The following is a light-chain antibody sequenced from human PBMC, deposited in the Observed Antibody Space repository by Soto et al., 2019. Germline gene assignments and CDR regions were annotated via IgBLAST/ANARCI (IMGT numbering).Light chain of an antibody. V-gene: IGKV1-5*01. J-gene: IGKJ5*01. Sequence: DIQMTQYPSTLCASVGDRVTIACRASQSISSWLAWYQQKPGKAPKLLIYDVSSLESGVPSRFSGSGSGTEFTLAISSLQPEDFATYYCQQANSFPLTFGQGTRLEIK. CDR1: QSISSW. CDR2: DVS. CDR3: QQANSFPLT.